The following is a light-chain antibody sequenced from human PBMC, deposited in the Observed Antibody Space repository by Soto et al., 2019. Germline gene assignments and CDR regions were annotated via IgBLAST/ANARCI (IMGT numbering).Light chain of an antibody. CDR3: SSYTSKTTPV. J-gene: IGLJ1*01. CDR2: EVS. V-gene: IGLV2-14*01. CDR1: SRDIGAYNF. Sequence: QSVLTQPASVSGSPGQSITISCTGTSRDIGAYNFVSWYQQHPGKAPKLMIYEVSNRPSGVSNRFSGSKSGNAASLTISGLQTEDEALYYCSSYTSKTTPVFGTGTQLTVL.